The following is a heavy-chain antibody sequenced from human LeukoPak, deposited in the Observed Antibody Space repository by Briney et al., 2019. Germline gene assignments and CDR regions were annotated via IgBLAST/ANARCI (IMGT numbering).Heavy chain of an antibody. Sequence: GGSLRLSCAASGFTFSSYAMSWVRQAPGKGLDWVSAISGSGGGTYYADSVKGRFTISRDNSKNTLYLQMNSLRAEDTAVYYCAKGLILLEGPWGQGTLVTVSS. V-gene: IGHV3-23*01. J-gene: IGHJ5*02. CDR2: ISGSGGGT. CDR1: GFTFSSYA. D-gene: IGHD3-22*01. CDR3: AKGLILLEGP.